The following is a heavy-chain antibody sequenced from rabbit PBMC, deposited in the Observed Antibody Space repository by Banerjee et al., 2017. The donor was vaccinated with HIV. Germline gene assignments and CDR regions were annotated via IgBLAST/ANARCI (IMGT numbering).Heavy chain of an antibody. CDR2: IYAAKGST. D-gene: IGHD4-1*01. CDR3: ARAIVPWLGLTRLDL. Sequence: QLVESGGGLVQPGGSLKLFCKASGIDFTNYYISWVRQAPGKGLEWIGIIYAAKGSTDYASWVNGRFTISSDNAQSTVDLKMTSLTAADTATYFCARAIVPWLGLTRLDLWGPGTLVTVS. J-gene: IGHJ3*01. CDR1: GIDFTNYY. V-gene: IGHV1S7*01.